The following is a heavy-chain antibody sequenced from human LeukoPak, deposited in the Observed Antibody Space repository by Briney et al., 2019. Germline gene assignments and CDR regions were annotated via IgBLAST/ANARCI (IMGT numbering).Heavy chain of an antibody. CDR1: GFTFSSYG. D-gene: IGHD3-10*01. Sequence: PGRSLRLSCAASGFTFSSYGMHWVRQAPGKGLECVSSITFSSSHIYYADSVKGRFTISRDNTKDSLYLQMNSLRAEDTAIYYCARGPQFSGPGWFDPWGQGTLVTVSS. CDR2: ITFSSSHI. V-gene: IGHV3-21*01. J-gene: IGHJ5*02. CDR3: ARGPQFSGPGWFDP.